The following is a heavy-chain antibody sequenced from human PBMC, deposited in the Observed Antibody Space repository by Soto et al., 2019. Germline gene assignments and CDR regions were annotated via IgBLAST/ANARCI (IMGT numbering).Heavy chain of an antibody. D-gene: IGHD1-26*01. J-gene: IGHJ4*02. CDR2: ITGSGAST. V-gene: IGHV3-23*01. Sequence: GSLRLSCAASGFTLSSYAMSWVRQAPGKGLEWVSTITGSGASTYYADSVKGRLTISRDSSKNTLHLQMDSLRAEDTAVYYCAKGASGSYFSYWGQGTLVTVSS. CDR3: AKGASGSYFSY. CDR1: GFTLSSYA.